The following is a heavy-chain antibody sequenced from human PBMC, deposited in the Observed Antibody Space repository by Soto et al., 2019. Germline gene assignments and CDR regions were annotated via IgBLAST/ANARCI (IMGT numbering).Heavy chain of an antibody. CDR3: ASLGGVYDSSS. CDR2: RYYSGST. Sequence: QVQLQESGPGLVKPSQTLSLTCTVSGGSINSRGYYWTWIRQQPGKGLEWIGYRYYSGSTQYNPSLKRRVTISVDTSKHQFSLNLSSLTAADTALYYCASLGGVYDSSSWGRGTLVTVSS. V-gene: IGHV4-31*03. D-gene: IGHD3-22*01. J-gene: IGHJ4*01. CDR1: GGSINSRGYY.